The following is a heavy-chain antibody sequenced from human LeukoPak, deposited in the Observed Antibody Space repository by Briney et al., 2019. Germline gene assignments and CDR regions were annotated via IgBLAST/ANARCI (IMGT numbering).Heavy chain of an antibody. J-gene: IGHJ4*02. CDR3: ARVVRGLWSNSSPFDY. D-gene: IGHD3-10*01. Sequence: ASVKVSCKASGYTFTSYDINWVRQATGQGLEWMGWMNPNSGNTGYAQKFQGRVTITRNTSISTAYMELSSLRSEDTAVYYCARVVRGLWSNSSPFDYWGQGTLVTVSS. CDR2: MNPNSGNT. V-gene: IGHV1-8*03. CDR1: GYTFTSYD.